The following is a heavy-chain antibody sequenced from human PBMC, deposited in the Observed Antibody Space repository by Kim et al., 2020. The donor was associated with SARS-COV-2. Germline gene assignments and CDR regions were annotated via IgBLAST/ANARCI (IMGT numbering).Heavy chain of an antibody. CDR1: GGSISTYY. CDR3: ARDSGSETGWGYGSGTSYKYGLDV. J-gene: IGHJ6*02. Sequence: SETLYLTCTVSGGSISTYYWSWIRQPPGKGLEWIGNMYYSGRAKYNPCLKTRVTISIDTSANQFSMKLTSVTAADTAVYYCARDSGSETGWGYGSGTSYKYGLDVWGQGTKVTVSS. V-gene: IGHV4-59*01. CDR2: MYYSGRA. D-gene: IGHD3-10*01.